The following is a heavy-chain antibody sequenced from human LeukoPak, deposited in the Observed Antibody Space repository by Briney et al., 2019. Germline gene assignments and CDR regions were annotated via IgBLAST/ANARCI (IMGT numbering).Heavy chain of an antibody. Sequence: GGSLRLSCAASGFTFSDFSMNWVRQAPGKGLEWVGRVLTESDGGTADYAAPVKGRFTISRDDSKDTLYLQMNSLKAEDTAMYFCATDYKPGTYYFDFWGQGTLVTVSS. D-gene: IGHD5-24*01. CDR2: VLTESDGGTA. J-gene: IGHJ4*02. CDR3: ATDYKPGTYYFDF. V-gene: IGHV3-15*01. CDR1: GFTFSDFS.